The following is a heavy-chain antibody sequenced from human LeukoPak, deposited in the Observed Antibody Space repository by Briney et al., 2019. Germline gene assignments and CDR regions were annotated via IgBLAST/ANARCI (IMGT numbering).Heavy chain of an antibody. D-gene: IGHD3-9*01. CDR3: ARILTGQGWFDP. V-gene: IGHV3-21*01. J-gene: IGHJ5*02. CDR2: ISSSGSYI. CDR1: GFTFSSYS. Sequence: PGGSLRLSCAASGFTFSSYSMNWVRQAPGKGLEWVSSISSSGSYIYYADSVKGRFTISRDNAKNSLYLQMNSLRAEDTAVYYCARILTGQGWFDPWGQGTLVTVSS.